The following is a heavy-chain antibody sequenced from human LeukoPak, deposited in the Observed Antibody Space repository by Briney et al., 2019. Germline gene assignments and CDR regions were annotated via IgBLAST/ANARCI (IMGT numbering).Heavy chain of an antibody. D-gene: IGHD3-10*01. CDR3: ATVYYYGTFHAFDI. CDR2: FDPEDGET. J-gene: IGHJ3*02. V-gene: IGHV1-24*01. Sequence: ASVTVSCKVSGYTLTELSMHWVRQAPGKGGEWMGGFDPEDGETIYAQKFQGRVTMTEDTSTDTAYMELSSLRSEDTAVYYCATVYYYGTFHAFDIWGQGTMVTVSS. CDR1: GYTLTELS.